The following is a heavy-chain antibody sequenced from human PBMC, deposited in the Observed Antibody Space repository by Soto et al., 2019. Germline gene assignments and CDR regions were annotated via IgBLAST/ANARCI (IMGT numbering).Heavy chain of an antibody. V-gene: IGHV3-30*18. Sequence: GGSLRLSCAASGFTFSSYGMHWVRQAPGKGLEWVAVISYDGSNKYYADSVKGRFTISRDNSKNTLYLQMNSLRAEDTAVDYCAKDIRFLEWFPSYYFDYWGQGTLVTVSS. CDR1: GFTFSSYG. CDR3: AKDIRFLEWFPSYYFDY. J-gene: IGHJ4*02. D-gene: IGHD3-3*01. CDR2: ISYDGSNK.